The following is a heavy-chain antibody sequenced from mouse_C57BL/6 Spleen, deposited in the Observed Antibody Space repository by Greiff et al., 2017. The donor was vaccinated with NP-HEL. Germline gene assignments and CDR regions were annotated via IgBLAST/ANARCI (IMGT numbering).Heavy chain of an antibody. CDR1: GFTFSSYA. CDR2: ISDGGSYT. D-gene: IGHD3-3*01. CDR3: AREGTEWYFDV. V-gene: IGHV5-4*01. Sequence: EVKVVESGGGLVKPGGSLKLSCAASGFTFSSYAMSWVRQTPEKRLEWVATISDGGSYTYYPDNVKGRFTISRDNAKNNLYLQMSHLKSEDTAMYYCAREGTEWYFDVWGTGTTVTVSS. J-gene: IGHJ1*03.